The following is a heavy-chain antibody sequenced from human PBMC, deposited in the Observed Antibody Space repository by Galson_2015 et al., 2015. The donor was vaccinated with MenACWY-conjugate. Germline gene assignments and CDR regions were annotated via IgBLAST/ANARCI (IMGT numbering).Heavy chain of an antibody. V-gene: IGHV4-61*08. D-gene: IGHD2/OR15-2a*01. CDR3: AREFSY. Sequence: LSLTCTVSGGSASSSGYYWTWIRQPPGKGLEWIGLIYDSGTTKYNPSLKGRVTTSLDTSKNQVSLKLSSVTAADTAVYYCAREFSYWGQGTLVTVSS. CDR2: IYDSGTT. J-gene: IGHJ4*02. CDR1: GGSASSSGYY.